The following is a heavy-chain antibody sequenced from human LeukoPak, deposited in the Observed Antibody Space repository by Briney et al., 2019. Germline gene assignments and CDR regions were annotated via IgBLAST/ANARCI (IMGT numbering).Heavy chain of an antibody. CDR1: GDSVSSNSAA. Sequence: SQTLSLTCAISGDSVSSNSAAWNWIRQSPSRGLEWLGRTYYRSKWYNDYAVSVKSRITTKPDTSKNQFSLQLNSVTPEDTAVHYCARGEGILDTAMTYWGQGTLVTVSS. CDR3: ARGEGILDTAMTY. D-gene: IGHD5-18*01. J-gene: IGHJ4*02. CDR2: TYYRSKWYN. V-gene: IGHV6-1*01.